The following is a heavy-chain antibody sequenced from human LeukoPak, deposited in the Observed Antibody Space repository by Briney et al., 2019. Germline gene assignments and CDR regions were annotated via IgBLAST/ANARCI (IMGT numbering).Heavy chain of an antibody. CDR1: GFTFSTYW. Sequence: GGSLRLSCAASGFTFSTYWMHWVRQAPGKGLEYVSFIYNDGGSTHHATSVKGRFTISRDNSKNTLYLQMGSLRAEDMAVYYCARDLNWSFDYWGQGTLVTVSS. CDR3: ARDLNWSFDY. D-gene: IGHD5-24*01. J-gene: IGHJ4*02. CDR2: IYNDGGST. V-gene: IGHV3-64*01.